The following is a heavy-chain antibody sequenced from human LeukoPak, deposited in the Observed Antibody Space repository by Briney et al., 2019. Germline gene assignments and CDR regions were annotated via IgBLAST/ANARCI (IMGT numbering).Heavy chain of an antibody. Sequence: GGSLRLSCAASGFTFSSYSMNWVRQAPGKGLEWVSYISSSSSTIYYADSVKGRFTISRDNAKNSLYLQMNSLRAEDTPVYYCVRDKILAEYFQHWGQGTLVTVSS. CDR3: VRDKILAEYFQH. V-gene: IGHV3-48*01. J-gene: IGHJ1*01. CDR2: ISSSSSTI. CDR1: GFTFSSYS.